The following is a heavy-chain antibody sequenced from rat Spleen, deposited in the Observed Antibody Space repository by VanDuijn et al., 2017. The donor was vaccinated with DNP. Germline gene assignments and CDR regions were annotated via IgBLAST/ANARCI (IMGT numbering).Heavy chain of an antibody. CDR2: IWPDGTS. Sequence: QVQLEESGPGLMQPSGTLSLTCTVSGFSLTSNGVGWIRQPLGKGLVYMGRIWPDGTSNYNSALQSRLSITRDTSKRQVFLKMNSLQSEDTGTYYCARRYNSGYFDYWGQGVKVTVSS. CDR3: ARRYNSGYFDY. CDR1: GFSLTSNG. J-gene: IGHJ2*01. V-gene: IGHV2-72*01. D-gene: IGHD4-3*01.